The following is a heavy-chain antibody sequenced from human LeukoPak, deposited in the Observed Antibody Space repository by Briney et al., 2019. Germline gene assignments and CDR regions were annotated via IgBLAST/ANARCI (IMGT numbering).Heavy chain of an antibody. Sequence: GGTLRLSCAASGFTFSNYGVNWVRQAPGKGLEWVSDICPSGDITYYADPEKGRFTISKDNSKNTVYLQENSLRAEDTAVYYCARGQYGGTFGGVIIHVPGFGYWGQGALVTVAS. CDR3: ARGQYGGTFGGVIIHVPGFGY. J-gene: IGHJ4*02. D-gene: IGHD3-16*02. CDR2: ICPSGDIT. V-gene: IGHV3-23*01. CDR1: GFTFSNYG.